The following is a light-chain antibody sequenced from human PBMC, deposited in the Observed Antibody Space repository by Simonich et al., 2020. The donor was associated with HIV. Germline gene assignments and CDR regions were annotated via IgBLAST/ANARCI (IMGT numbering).Light chain of an antibody. V-gene: IGKV1-5*03. Sequence: DIQMTQSPSTLSASVGDTVTITCRASQSISSWLAWYQQKPGKAPKLLIYKASTLESGVPSRFSGSGSGTEFTLTISSLQPDDFATYYCQQYNGYSLTFGGGTKVEIK. CDR3: QQYNGYSLT. CDR1: QSISSW. J-gene: IGKJ4*01. CDR2: KAS.